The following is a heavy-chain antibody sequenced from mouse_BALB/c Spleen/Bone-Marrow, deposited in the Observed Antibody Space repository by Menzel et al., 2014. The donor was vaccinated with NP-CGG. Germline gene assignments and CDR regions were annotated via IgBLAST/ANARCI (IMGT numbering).Heavy chain of an antibody. CDR1: GYTFSSYW. CDR2: ILPGSGST. CDR3: ARDTTVGY. Sequence: QVQLQQSGAELMKPGASVKISCKATGYTFSSYWIEWVKQRPGHGLEWIGEILPGSGSTNYNEKFKGKATFTADTSSNTAYMQLNSLTSEYSAVYYCARDTTVGYWGQGTTLTVSS. D-gene: IGHD1-1*01. J-gene: IGHJ2*01. V-gene: IGHV1-9*01.